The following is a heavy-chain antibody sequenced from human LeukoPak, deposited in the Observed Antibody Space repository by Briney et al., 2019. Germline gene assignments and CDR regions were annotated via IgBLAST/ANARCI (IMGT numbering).Heavy chain of an antibody. CDR1: GFTFTNAW. CDR3: TTDKDTPMVNY. CDR2: IKSKTDGATT. Sequence: GGSLRLSCAASGFTFTNAWLNWVRQAPGKGLEWVGRIKSKTDGATTDYAAPVKGRFTISRDDSKSTLYLQMNSLNTEDTAVYYCTTDKDTPMVNYWGQGTLVTVSS. V-gene: IGHV3-15*01. J-gene: IGHJ4*02. D-gene: IGHD5-18*01.